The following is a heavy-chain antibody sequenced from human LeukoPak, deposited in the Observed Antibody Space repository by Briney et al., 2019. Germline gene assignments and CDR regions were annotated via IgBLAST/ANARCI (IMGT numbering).Heavy chain of an antibody. CDR1: GYTFTSYD. D-gene: IGHD2-2*01. CDR3: ARVGRVVPAATSIDY. V-gene: IGHV1-8*03. CDR2: MNPNSGDT. Sequence: SVKVSCKASGYTFTSYDINWVRQATGQGLEWMGWMNPNSGDTGYAQKFQGRVTITRNTSISTAYMELSSLRSEDTAVYYCARVGRVVPAATSIDYWGQGTLVTVSS. J-gene: IGHJ4*02.